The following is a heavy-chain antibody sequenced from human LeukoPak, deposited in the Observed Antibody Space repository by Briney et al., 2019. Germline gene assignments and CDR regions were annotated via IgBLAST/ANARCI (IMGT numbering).Heavy chain of an antibody. CDR2: IYYSGST. Sequence: PSETLSLTCTVSGGSISSYYWSWIRQPPGKGLEWIGYIYYSGSTNYNPSLKSRVTISVDTSKNQFSLKLSSVTAADTAVYYCARDGGSYFTDAFDIWGQRTMVTVSS. V-gene: IGHV4-59*01. J-gene: IGHJ3*02. CDR3: ARDGGSYFTDAFDI. D-gene: IGHD1-26*01. CDR1: GGSISSYY.